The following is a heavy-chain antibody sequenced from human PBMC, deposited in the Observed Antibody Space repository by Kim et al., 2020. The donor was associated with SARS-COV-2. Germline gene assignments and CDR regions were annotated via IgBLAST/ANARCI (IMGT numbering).Heavy chain of an antibody. Sequence: ASVKVSCKASGYTFTGYYMHWVRQAPGQGLEWMGRINPNSGSTNYAQKFQGRVTMTRDTSISTAYMELSRLRSDDTAVYYCARDHPPSIAVATREDYWGQGTLVTVSS. CDR2: INPNSGST. D-gene: IGHD6-19*01. J-gene: IGHJ4*02. CDR3: ARDHPPSIAVATREDY. V-gene: IGHV1-2*06. CDR1: GYTFTGYY.